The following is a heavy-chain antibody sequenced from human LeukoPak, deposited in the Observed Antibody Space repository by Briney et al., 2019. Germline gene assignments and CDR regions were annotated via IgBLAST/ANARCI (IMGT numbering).Heavy chain of an antibody. D-gene: IGHD2-2*01. Sequence: SETLSLTCPVAGRSLSYRSYDWGWIRQPPGKGLEWIGSIYYSGSTYYNPSLKSRVTISVDTSKNQFSLKLSSVTAADTAVYYWASYISTPSRRNLDCWGQGTLVTVSS. J-gene: IGHJ4*02. CDR3: ASYISTPSRRNLDC. V-gene: IGHV4-39*01. CDR2: IYYSGST. CDR1: GRSLSYRSYD.